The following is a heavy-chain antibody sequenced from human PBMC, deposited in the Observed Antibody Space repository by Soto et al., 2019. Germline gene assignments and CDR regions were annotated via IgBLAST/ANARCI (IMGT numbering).Heavy chain of an antibody. J-gene: IGHJ6*02. CDR3: ARVRLGIVPALAYYCMDV. CDR1: VSTFSSYA. CDR2: IIPIFGTA. D-gene: IGHD6-6*01. V-gene: IGHV1-69*13. Sequence: GASVKVSCKAPVSTFSSYAITWGRQAPGQGLEWMGGIIPIFGTANYARKFQGRVTITADESTSTAYMELSSLRSEDTAVYYCARVRLGIVPALAYYCMDVWREGTTITVS.